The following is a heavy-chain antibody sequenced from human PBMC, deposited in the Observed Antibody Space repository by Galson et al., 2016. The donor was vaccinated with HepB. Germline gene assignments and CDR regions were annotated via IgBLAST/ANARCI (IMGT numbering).Heavy chain of an antibody. D-gene: IGHD3-10*01. CDR2: IWHDGSSK. CDR1: GFTFSSYG. CDR3: ARDLWPRSYYYGSGSYYPTLDY. V-gene: IGHV3-33*01. J-gene: IGHJ4*02. Sequence: SLRLSCAASGFTFSSYGMHWGRQAPGKGLEWVAVIWHDGSSKYYADSVKGRFTISRDNSKNMLYLQMNSLRAEGTALYYCARDLWPRSYYYGSGSYYPTLDYWGQGTLVTVSS.